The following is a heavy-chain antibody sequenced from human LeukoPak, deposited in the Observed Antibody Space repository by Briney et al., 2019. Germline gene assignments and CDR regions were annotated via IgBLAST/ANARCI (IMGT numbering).Heavy chain of an antibody. D-gene: IGHD5-18*01. CDR3: ARSRSGYSYDHAAFEV. CDR2: IDYRGST. V-gene: IGHV4-59*01. CDR1: GGSISTYY. Sequence: SETLSLTCTVSGGSISTYYWSWIRQPPGKGLEWIAYIDYRGSTTYNPSLRSRVTISVDTSRNQFSLKLSSVTAADTAVYYCARSRSGYSYDHAAFEVWGQGTVVTVSS. J-gene: IGHJ3*01.